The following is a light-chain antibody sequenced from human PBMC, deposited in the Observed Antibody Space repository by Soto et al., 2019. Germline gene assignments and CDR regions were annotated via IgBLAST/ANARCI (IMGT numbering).Light chain of an antibody. CDR3: QQYNNWPLIT. CDR2: AAS. J-gene: IGKJ5*01. V-gene: IGKV1-27*01. Sequence: DIQMTQSPSSLSASVGDRVTITCRVSQGISSYLNWYRQKPGKVPKLLIYAASTLQNGVPSRFSGSGSGTEFTLTISSLQSEDFAVYYCQQYNNWPLITFGQGTRLEIK. CDR1: QGISSY.